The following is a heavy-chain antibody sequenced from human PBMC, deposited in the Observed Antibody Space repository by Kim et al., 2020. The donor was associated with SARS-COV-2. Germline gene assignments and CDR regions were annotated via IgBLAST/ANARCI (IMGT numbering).Heavy chain of an antibody. V-gene: IGHV4-59*01. CDR3: ARETPYGDFDY. Sequence: NYNPSLKSRVTISVDTSKNQFSLKLSSVTAADTAVYYCARETPYGDFDYWGQGTLVTVSS. D-gene: IGHD3-10*01. J-gene: IGHJ4*02.